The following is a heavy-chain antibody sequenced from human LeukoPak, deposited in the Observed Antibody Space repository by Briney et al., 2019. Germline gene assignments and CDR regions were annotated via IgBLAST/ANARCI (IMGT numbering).Heavy chain of an antibody. V-gene: IGHV4-61*02. CDR3: AKDQAGYNFWSDS. CDR2: IYTSGST. Sequence: PSQTLSLTCTVSGGSISSGSYYWSWIRQPAGKGLEWIGRIYTSGSTNYNPSLKSRVTISVDTSKNQFSLKLSSVTAADTAVYYCAKDQAGYNFWSDSWGQGTLVTVSS. D-gene: IGHD3-3*01. CDR1: GGSISSGSYY. J-gene: IGHJ4*02.